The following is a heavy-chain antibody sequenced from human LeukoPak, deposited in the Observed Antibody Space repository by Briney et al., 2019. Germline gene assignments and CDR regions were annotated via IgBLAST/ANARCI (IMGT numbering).Heavy chain of an antibody. J-gene: IGHJ6*03. Sequence: SVKVSCKASGGTFSSYAISWVRQAPGQGLEWMGGIIPIFGTANCAQKFQGRVTITTDESTSTAYMELSSLRSEDTAVYYCAGLGYCSSTSCRIRRGNYMDVWGKGTTVTVSS. CDR3: AGLGYCSSTSCRIRRGNYMDV. CDR1: GGTFSSYA. V-gene: IGHV1-69*05. D-gene: IGHD2-2*01. CDR2: IIPIFGTA.